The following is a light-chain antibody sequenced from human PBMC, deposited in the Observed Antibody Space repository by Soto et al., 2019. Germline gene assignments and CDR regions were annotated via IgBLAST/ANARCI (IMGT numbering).Light chain of an antibody. CDR2: GTS. CDR1: QTISNIN. V-gene: IGKV3-20*01. Sequence: EIVLTQSPGILSLSPGERATLSCRASQTISNINLAWYQQKPGQAPRLLIYGTSNRAAGIPDRFRGSGSGTDFTLTISRLEPEDFVVYYCHQYGSLPLTFGGGAKVEIK. J-gene: IGKJ4*01. CDR3: HQYGSLPLT.